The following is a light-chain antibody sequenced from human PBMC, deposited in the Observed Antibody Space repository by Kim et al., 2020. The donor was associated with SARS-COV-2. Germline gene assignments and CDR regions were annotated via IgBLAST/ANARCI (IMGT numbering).Light chain of an antibody. V-gene: IGKV3-20*01. Sequence: LSPGESAPLSCRASQTVTSNYLAWYRLKPGQAPRLLIYGASIRATGIPDRFSGSVSGTDFTLTISRLEPEDFAVYYCQQYGSLLYTFGQGTKLEI. CDR1: QTVTSNY. CDR2: GAS. CDR3: QQYGSLLYT. J-gene: IGKJ2*01.